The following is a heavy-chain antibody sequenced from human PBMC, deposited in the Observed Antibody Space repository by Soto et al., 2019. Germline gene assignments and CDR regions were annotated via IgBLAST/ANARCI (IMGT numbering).Heavy chain of an antibody. Sequence: GGSLRLSCAASGFTFSSYAMSWVRQAPGKGLEWVSAISGSGGSTYYADSVKGRFTISRDNSKNTLYLQMNSLRAEDTAVYYCAKAAYDYIWGSYRTFDYWGQGTLVTSPQ. CDR3: AKAAYDYIWGSYRTFDY. V-gene: IGHV3-23*01. CDR2: ISGSGGST. D-gene: IGHD3-16*02. CDR1: GFTFSSYA. J-gene: IGHJ4*02.